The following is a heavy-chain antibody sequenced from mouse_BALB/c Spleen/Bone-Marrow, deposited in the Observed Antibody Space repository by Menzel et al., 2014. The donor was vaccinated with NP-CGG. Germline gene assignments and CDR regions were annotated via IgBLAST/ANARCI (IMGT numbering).Heavy chain of an antibody. D-gene: IGHD1-1*01. V-gene: IGHV1-69*02. CDR3: TRGYYGSSYDY. J-gene: IGHJ2*01. Sequence: VQLQQSGAELVRPGASVKLSCKASGRTFTSYWINWVKQRPGQGLEWIGNIYPSDSYTNYNQKFKDKATLTVDKSSSTAYMQLSSPTSEDSAVYYCTRGYYGSSYDYWGQGTTLTVSS. CDR1: GRTFTSYW. CDR2: IYPSDSYT.